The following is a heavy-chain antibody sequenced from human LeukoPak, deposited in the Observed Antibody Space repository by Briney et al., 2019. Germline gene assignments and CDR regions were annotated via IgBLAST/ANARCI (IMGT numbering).Heavy chain of an antibody. V-gene: IGHV4-39*01. CDR2: INFSGNT. D-gene: IGHD1-14*01. Sequence: SETLSLTCTVSGGSISSTSYYWGWIRQPPGKGLEWIGSINFSGNTYYNPSLKSRVTISVDTSKSQFSLKVSSVTAADTAVYYCARSSSSLGMYWGQGALVTVSS. CDR1: GGSISSTSYY. CDR3: ARSSSSLGMY. J-gene: IGHJ4*02.